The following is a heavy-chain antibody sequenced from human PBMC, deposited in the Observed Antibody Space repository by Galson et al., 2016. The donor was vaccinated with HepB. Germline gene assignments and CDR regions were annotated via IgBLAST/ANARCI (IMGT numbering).Heavy chain of an antibody. CDR3: ARDGTDCWSGNQPFYYGMDV. J-gene: IGHJ6*02. V-gene: IGHV4-61*09. Sequence: TLSLTCTVSSASISTNNYYWTWIRQPAGRGLEWIGHIYPSGTTHYSPSLKSRVTISLDSSKNQFSLKLSSVTAADTAVYYCARDGTDCWSGNQPFYYGMDVWGPGTTVTVSS. CDR2: IYPSGTT. D-gene: IGHD3-3*01. CDR1: SASISTNNYY.